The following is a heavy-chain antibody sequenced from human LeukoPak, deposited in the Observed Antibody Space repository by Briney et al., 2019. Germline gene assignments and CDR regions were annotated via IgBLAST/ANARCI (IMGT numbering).Heavy chain of an antibody. CDR2: MNPNSGNT. V-gene: IGHV1-8*01. Sequence: ASVKVSCKASGYTFTSYDINWVRQATGQGLEWMGWMNPNSGNTGYAQKFQGRVTMTRNTSISTAYMELSSLRSEDTAVYYCAKSIDSGYDAYYYGMDVWGQGTTVTVSS. D-gene: IGHD5-12*01. CDR3: AKSIDSGYDAYYYGMDV. CDR1: GYTFTSYD. J-gene: IGHJ6*02.